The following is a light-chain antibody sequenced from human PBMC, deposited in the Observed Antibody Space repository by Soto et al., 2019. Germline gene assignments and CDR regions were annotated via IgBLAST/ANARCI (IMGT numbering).Light chain of an antibody. Sequence: QSALTQPASVSASPGQSITISCTGTSSDVGSYDYVSWYQQHPGKAPKLIIYDVSKRPSGVPDRFSGSKSANTASLTISGLQAEDEADYYCCSYAGSYSFMFGGGTKLTVL. CDR2: DVS. V-gene: IGLV2-11*01. CDR1: SSDVGSYDY. CDR3: CSYAGSYSFM. J-gene: IGLJ3*02.